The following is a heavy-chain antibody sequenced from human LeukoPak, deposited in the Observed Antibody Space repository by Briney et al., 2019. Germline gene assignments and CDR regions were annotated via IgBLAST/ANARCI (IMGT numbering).Heavy chain of an antibody. CDR2: ISYDGSNK. CDR1: GFTFSSYA. J-gene: IGHJ4*02. D-gene: IGHD6-13*01. CDR3: AREDRLPSSSWPNYFDY. Sequence: GGSLRLSCAASGFTFSSYAMHWVRQAPGKGLEWVAVISYDGSNKYYADSVKGRFTISRDNSKNTLYLQMNSLRAEDTAVYYCAREDRLPSSSWPNYFDYWGQGTLVTVSS. V-gene: IGHV3-30-3*01.